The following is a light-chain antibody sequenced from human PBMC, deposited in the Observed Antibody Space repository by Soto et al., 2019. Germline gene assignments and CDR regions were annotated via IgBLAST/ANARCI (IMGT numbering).Light chain of an antibody. Sequence: EIVLTQSPGTLSLSPGERATLSCRASRTVSRMYLSWFQQKPGQAPRLLIYGTSTRATGIPVRFSGSGSVTAFTLTISSLQPDDFAVYFCQQDFNLPWTFGQGTKVDIK. CDR3: QQDFNLPWT. J-gene: IGKJ1*01. V-gene: IGKV3D-7*01. CDR2: GTS. CDR1: RTVSRMY.